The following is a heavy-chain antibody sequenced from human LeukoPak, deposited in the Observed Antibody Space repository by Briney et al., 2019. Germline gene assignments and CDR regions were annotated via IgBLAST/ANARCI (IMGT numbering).Heavy chain of an antibody. CDR1: GYTFATYS. Sequence: ASVKVSCKTSGYTFATYSINWVRQAPGQGLEWMGWISGYSGSTNYAQKLQGRVTMSTDTSTTTAYMELRSLKSDDTAVYYCARGHSSGRDYYFDTWGQGTLVTVSS. CDR2: ISGYSGST. V-gene: IGHV1-18*01. D-gene: IGHD6-19*01. J-gene: IGHJ4*02. CDR3: ARGHSSGRDYYFDT.